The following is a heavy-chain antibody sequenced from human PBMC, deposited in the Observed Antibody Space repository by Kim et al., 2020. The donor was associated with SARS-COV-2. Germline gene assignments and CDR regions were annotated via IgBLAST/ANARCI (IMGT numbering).Heavy chain of an antibody. CDR3: ASNKDYDSSGLFVWGATRHDY. CDR2: IYYSGST. D-gene: IGHD3-22*01. Sequence: SETLSLTCTVSGGSISSSSYYWGWIRQPPGKGLEWIGSIYYSGSTYYNPSLKSRVTISVDTSKNQFSLKLSSVTAADTAVYYCASNKDYDSSGLFVWGATRHDYWGQGTLVTVSS. CDR1: GGSISSSSYY. V-gene: IGHV4-39*01. J-gene: IGHJ4*02.